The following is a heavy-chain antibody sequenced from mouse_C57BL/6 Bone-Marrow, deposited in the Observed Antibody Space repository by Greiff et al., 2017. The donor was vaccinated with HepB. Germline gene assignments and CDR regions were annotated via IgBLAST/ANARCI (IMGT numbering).Heavy chain of an antibody. Sequence: QVQLQQSGAELVKPGASVKLSCKASGYTFTSYWMQWVKQRPGQGLEWIGEIDPSDSYTNYNQKFKGKATLTVDTSSSTACMQLSSLTSEDSAVYYCARSYTTVVDYWGQGTTLTVSS. V-gene: IGHV1-50*01. CDR2: IDPSDSYT. J-gene: IGHJ2*01. D-gene: IGHD1-1*01. CDR1: GYTFTSYW. CDR3: ARSYTTVVDY.